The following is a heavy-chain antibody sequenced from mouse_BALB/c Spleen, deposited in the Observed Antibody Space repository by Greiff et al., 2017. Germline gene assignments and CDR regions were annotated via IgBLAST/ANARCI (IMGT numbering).Heavy chain of an antibody. CDR2: IDPFNGGT. V-gene: IGHV1S135*01. CDR3: ARRGSYYAMDD. CDR1: GYSFTSYY. J-gene: IGHJ4*01. Sequence: EVKLQESGPELMKPGASVKISCKASGYSFTSYYMHWVKQSHGKSLEWIGYIDPFNGGTSYNQKFKGKATLTVDKSSSTAYMHLSSLTSEDSAVYYCARRGSYYAMDDWGQGTSVTVSS.